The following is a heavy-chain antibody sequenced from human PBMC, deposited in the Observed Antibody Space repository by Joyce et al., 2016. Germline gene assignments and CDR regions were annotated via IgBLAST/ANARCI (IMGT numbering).Heavy chain of an antibody. Sequence: EVQLVESGGGLVQPGGSLRLSCAACGFSFNYLIMNWVRQAPGKGLEWISYITSTGSTRFYADSVKDRFTISRDNAKNSLYLQMNSLRDEDTAVYYCTRRNEGNFFLDYWGQGTLVTVSS. V-gene: IGHV3-48*02. CDR3: TRRNEGNFFLDY. J-gene: IGHJ4*02. D-gene: IGHD1-7*01. CDR2: ITSTGSTR. CDR1: GFSFNYLI.